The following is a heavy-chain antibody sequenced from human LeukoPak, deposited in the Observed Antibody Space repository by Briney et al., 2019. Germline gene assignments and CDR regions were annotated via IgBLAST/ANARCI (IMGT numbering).Heavy chain of an antibody. V-gene: IGHV3-23*01. CDR3: AKPATISPRDY. Sequence: GGSLRLSCVASGFTFSDYIMCWVRQAPGKGLEWVSGISGDGDHTYYADSVKGRFTISRDNSKNTLSLQMSGLRAEDTAIYYCAKPATISPRDYWGQGTLVSVSS. CDR1: GFTFSDYI. J-gene: IGHJ4*02. D-gene: IGHD2-21*01. CDR2: ISGDGDHT.